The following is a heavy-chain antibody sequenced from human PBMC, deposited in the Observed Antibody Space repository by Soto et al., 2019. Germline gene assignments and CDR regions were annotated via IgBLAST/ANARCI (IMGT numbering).Heavy chain of an antibody. CDR3: TRGYSSGWYPDY. CDR1: GYTFTSYA. V-gene: IGHV1-3*01. CDR2: INAGNGNT. J-gene: IGHJ4*02. D-gene: IGHD6-19*01. Sequence: ASVKVSCKASGYTFTSYAMHWVRQAPGQRLEWMGWINAGNGNTRYSQNLQGRVIITANTSASTAYMELSSLRSEDTAVYYCTRGYSSGWYPDYWGQGTLVTVS.